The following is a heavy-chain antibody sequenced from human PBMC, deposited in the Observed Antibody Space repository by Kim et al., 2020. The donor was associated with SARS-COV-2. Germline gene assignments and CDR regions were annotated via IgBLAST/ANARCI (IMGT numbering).Heavy chain of an antibody. CDR1: GDTVSTNNAA. D-gene: IGHD6-13*01. V-gene: IGHV6-1*01. CDR2: TYYRSRWYF. Sequence: SQTLSLTCVISGDTVSTNNAAWNWIRQSPSRGLEWLGRTYYRSRWYFDYAPFVKGRISITSDTSKNQFSLQLNSVTPEDTAVYYCGRQVSSALLDALGVWGPGTTVTVSS. CDR3: GRQVSSALLDALGV. J-gene: IGHJ6*02.